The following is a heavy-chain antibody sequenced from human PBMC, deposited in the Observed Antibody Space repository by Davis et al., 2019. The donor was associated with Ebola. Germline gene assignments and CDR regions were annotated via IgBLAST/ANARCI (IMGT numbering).Heavy chain of an antibody. CDR3: ARVRTATGLDY. J-gene: IGHJ4*02. Sequence: PSETLSLTCAVYGGSFSGYYWSWIRQPPGKGLEWIGEINHSGSTNYNPSLKTRVTISVDTSKNQFSLKLSSVTAADTAVYYCARVRTATGLDYWGQGTLVTVSS. V-gene: IGHV4-34*01. CDR1: GGSFSGYY. CDR2: INHSGST. D-gene: IGHD4-17*01.